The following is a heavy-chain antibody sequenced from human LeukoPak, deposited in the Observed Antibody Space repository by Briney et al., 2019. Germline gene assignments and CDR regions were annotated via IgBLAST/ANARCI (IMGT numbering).Heavy chain of an antibody. D-gene: IGHD1-26*01. V-gene: IGHV1-2*02. J-gene: IGHJ4*02. CDR2: INPDSGGT. CDR3: ARGRLMGATYNYRLDDY. CDR1: GYTFAAYY. Sequence: ASVKVSCKASGYTFAAYYMHWVRQAPGQGLEWMGWINPDSGGTDYAQNFQGRVTMTRDTSISTAYMELSRLRSDDTAVYYCARGRLMGATYNYRLDDYWGQGTLVTVSS.